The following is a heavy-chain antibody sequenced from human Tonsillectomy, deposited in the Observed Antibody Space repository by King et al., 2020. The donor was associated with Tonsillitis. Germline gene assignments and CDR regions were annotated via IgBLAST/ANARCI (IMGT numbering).Heavy chain of an antibody. CDR1: GYTFTSYG. CDR2: ISAYNGDT. D-gene: IGHD1-26*01. Sequence: VQLVESGAEVKKPGASVKVSCTASGYTFTSYGISWVRQAPGQGLEWMGWISAYNGDTNYAQKLQGRVTMTTDTSTSTASMELRSLRSDDTAVYYCARDGVGATGTNDAFDIWGQGTMVTVSS. CDR3: ARDGVGATGTNDAFDI. J-gene: IGHJ3*02. V-gene: IGHV1-18*04.